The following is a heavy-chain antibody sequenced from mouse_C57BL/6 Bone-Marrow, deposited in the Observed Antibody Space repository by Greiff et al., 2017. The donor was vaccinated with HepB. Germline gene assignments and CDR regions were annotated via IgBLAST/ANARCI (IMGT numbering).Heavy chain of an antibody. Sequence: QVQLKESGPGLVAPSPRLSITCTVSGFSLTSYGVDWVRQSPGKGLEWLGVIWGVGRTNYNSALKSRLSISKDNSKNQVFLKMNSLQTDDTAMYYCARLDSSGYVGMDDGGQGTSVTVSS. CDR1: GFSLTSYG. D-gene: IGHD3-2*02. CDR3: ARLDSSGYVGMDD. CDR2: IWGVGRT. J-gene: IGHJ4*01. V-gene: IGHV2-6*01.